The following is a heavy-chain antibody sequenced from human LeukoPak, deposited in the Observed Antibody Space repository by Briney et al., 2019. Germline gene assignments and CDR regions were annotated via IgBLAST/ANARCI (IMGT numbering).Heavy chain of an antibody. D-gene: IGHD7-27*01. CDR1: GASISGYY. CDR2: MYYSGGT. J-gene: IGHJ4*02. Sequence: SETLSLTCRVSGASISGYYWSWIRQPPGKGLEWIGHMYYSGGTTYNPSLKSRVSISLDTSKKHFSLKLSSVTAADTAVYCCAGTGLFFDYWSQGTLVTVSS. CDR3: AGTGLFFDY. V-gene: IGHV4-59*01.